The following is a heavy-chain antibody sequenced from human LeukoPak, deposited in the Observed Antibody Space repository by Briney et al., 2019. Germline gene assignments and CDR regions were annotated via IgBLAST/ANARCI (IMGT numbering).Heavy chain of an antibody. V-gene: IGHV1-18*01. Sequence: GASVKVSCKASGYTLTSYGITWVRQAPGQGLEWMGCISAYNGNTNYAQNLQGRVTMTTDTSTNTAYMELRSLRYDDTAVYYCARATTWGYSYGTVDYWGQGTLVTVSS. D-gene: IGHD5-18*01. CDR1: GYTLTSYG. J-gene: IGHJ4*02. CDR3: ARATTWGYSYGTVDY. CDR2: ISAYNGNT.